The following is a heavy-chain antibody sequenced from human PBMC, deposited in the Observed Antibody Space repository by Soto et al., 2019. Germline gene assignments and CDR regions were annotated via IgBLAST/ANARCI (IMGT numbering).Heavy chain of an antibody. CDR2: TYYRSEWFN. D-gene: IGHD3-10*01. CDR1: GDSVSSNSAG. CDR3: ARDIDFAY. Sequence: SQTLSLPAAISGDSVSSNSAGCNLIRQSPSRGLEWLGRTYYRSEWFNEYAVSVKSRITINPDTSRNQISLQLNSVTPEDTAIYYCARDIDFAYWGRGTQVTVSS. V-gene: IGHV6-1*01. J-gene: IGHJ4*01.